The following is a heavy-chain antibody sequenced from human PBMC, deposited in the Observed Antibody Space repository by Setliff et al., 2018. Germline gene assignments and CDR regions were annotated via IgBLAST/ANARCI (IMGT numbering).Heavy chain of an antibody. CDR3: ARRVGFDY. CDR1: GFTFGDFA. V-gene: IGHV3-11*04. J-gene: IGHJ4*02. Sequence: PGGSLRLSCAASGFTFGDFAMTWVRQAPGKGLEWVSGIGGRGSTYYADSVKGRFTISRDDAKNSLYLQMNSLRAEDTAVYYCARRVGFDYWGQGTLVTVSS. CDR2: IGGRGST. D-gene: IGHD1-26*01.